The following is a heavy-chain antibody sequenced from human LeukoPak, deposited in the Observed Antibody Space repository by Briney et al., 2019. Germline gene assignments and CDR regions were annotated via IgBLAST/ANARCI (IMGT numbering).Heavy chain of an antibody. Sequence: PGGSLRLSCAASGFTFSSYGMHWVRQAPGKGLEWVAVIWYDGSNRYYADSVKGRFTISRDNSKNTLYLQMNSLRAEDTAVYYCAKEGDTLTGYYNGYYFDYWGQGTLVTVSS. V-gene: IGHV3-33*06. CDR1: GFTFSSYG. D-gene: IGHD3-9*01. CDR2: IWYDGSNR. J-gene: IGHJ4*02. CDR3: AKEGDTLTGYYNGYYFDY.